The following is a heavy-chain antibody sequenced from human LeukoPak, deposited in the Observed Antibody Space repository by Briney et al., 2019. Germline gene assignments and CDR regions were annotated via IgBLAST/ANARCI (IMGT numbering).Heavy chain of an antibody. D-gene: IGHD3-22*01. CDR1: GFTFSSYA. Sequence: GGSLRLSCEVSGFTFSSYAINWVRQAPGKGLEWISTISGSGGTTYYADSVRGRFTISRDNSKNTLYLQMNSLRAEDTAVYYCAKDGGNYYDTAGNHLMRSYMDVWGKGTTVTVSS. V-gene: IGHV3-23*01. J-gene: IGHJ6*04. CDR3: AKDGGNYYDTAGNHLMRSYMDV. CDR2: ISGSGGTT.